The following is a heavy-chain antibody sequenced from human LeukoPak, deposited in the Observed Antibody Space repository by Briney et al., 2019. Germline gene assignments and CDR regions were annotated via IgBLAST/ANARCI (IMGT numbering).Heavy chain of an antibody. CDR1: GFTFSSYA. CDR3: ARDNAWSTIFGVVDYYYYGMDV. D-gene: IGHD3-3*01. Sequence: GGSLRLSCAASGFTFSSYAMHWVRQAPGKGLEWVAVISYDGSNKYYADSVKGRFTISRVNSKNTLYLQMNSLRAEDTAVYYCARDNAWSTIFGVVDYYYYGMDVWGQGTTVTVSS. V-gene: IGHV3-30-3*01. CDR2: ISYDGSNK. J-gene: IGHJ6*02.